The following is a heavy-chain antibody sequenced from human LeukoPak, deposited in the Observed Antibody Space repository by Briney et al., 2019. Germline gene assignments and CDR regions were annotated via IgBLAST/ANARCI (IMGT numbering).Heavy chain of an antibody. CDR2: INHSGST. CDR3: ATGFGEIDY. V-gene: IGHV4-34*01. J-gene: IGHJ4*02. D-gene: IGHD3-10*01. CDR1: GGSFSGYY. Sequence: PSETLSLTCAVYGGSFSGYYWSWIRQPPGKGLEWIGEINHSGSTNYNPSLKSRVTISVDTSKNQFSLKLSSVTAADTAVYSCATGFGEIDYWGQGTLVTVSS.